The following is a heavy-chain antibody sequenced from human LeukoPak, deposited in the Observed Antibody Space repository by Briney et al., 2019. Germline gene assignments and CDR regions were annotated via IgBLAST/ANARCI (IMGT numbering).Heavy chain of an antibody. V-gene: IGHV3-23*01. J-gene: IGHJ6*03. D-gene: IGHD6-19*01. CDR1: GFTFSSYA. CDR3: AKGAGAVAGTYYYYMDV. Sequence: PGGSLRLSCAASGFTFSSYAMSWVRQAPGKGLEWVSAISGSGGSTYYADSVKGRFTISRDNSKNTLYLQMNSLRAEDTAVYYCAKGAGAVAGTYYYYMDVWGQGTLVTVSS. CDR2: ISGSGGST.